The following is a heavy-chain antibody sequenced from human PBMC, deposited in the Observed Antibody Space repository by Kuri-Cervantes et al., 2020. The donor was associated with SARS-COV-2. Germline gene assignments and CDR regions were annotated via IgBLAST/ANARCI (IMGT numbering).Heavy chain of an antibody. Sequence: SETLSLTCAVSGGSISSYYWSWIRQPPGKGLEWIGYIYYSGSTNYNPSLKSRVTISVDTSKNQFSLKLSSVTAADTAVYYCARFSKSGSYSENWFDPWGQGTLVTVSS. J-gene: IGHJ5*02. CDR2: IYYSGST. CDR3: ARFSKSGSYSENWFDP. V-gene: IGHV4-59*01. CDR1: GGSISSYY. D-gene: IGHD1-26*01.